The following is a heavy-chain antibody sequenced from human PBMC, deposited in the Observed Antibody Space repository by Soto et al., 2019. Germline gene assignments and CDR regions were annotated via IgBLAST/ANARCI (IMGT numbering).Heavy chain of an antibody. CDR2: ISSSSTYT. CDR1: GFTFSDYY. V-gene: IGHV3-11*05. J-gene: IGHJ6*02. CDR3: AGDRLDYGMDV. D-gene: IGHD3-9*01. Sequence: GGSLRLSCAASGFTFSDYYMSWIRQAPGKGLEWVSYISSSSTYTNYADSVKGRFTISRDNAKNSLYLQMNSLRAEDTAVYYCAGDRLDYGMDVWGQGTAVTVSS.